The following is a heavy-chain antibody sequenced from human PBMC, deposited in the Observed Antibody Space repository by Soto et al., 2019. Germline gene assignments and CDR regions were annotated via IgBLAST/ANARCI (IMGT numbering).Heavy chain of an antibody. J-gene: IGHJ6*03. CDR3: AKGLGDYYYMDV. CDR2: ISDSGGST. CDR1: GFTFSSYT. Sequence: EVQLLESGGGLVQPGGSLRLSCAASGFTFSSYTMSWVRQAPGKGLEWVSAISDSGGSTYYAASVKGRFTISRDNSKHTLFLQVNSLRAEDTAVYYCAKGLGDYYYMDVWGKGTTVTVSS. V-gene: IGHV3-23*01.